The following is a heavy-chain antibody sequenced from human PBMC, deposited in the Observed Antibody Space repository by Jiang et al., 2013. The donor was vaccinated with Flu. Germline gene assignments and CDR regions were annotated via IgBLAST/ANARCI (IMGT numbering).Heavy chain of an antibody. J-gene: IGHJ4*02. V-gene: IGHV3-9*01. D-gene: IGHD6-19*01. CDR3: AKDISVAGVGLDY. CDR1: GFRFDDYA. CDR2: ITWNSGTL. Sequence: GGLVQPGRSLRLSCAASGFRFDDYAMHWVRQAPGKGLEWVSGITWNSGTLGYADSVRGHFTISRDNAKESLFLQMDSLRAEDTAVYYCAKDISVAGVGLDYWGQGTLVTVSS.